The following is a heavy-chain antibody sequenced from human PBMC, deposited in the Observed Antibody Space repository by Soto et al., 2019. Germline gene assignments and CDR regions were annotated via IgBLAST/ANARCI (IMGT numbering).Heavy chain of an antibody. V-gene: IGHV4-34*01. J-gene: IGHJ6*02. CDR2: INHSGST. CDR1: GGSFSRYY. Sequence: SETLSLTCAVYGGSFSRYYWSWIRQPPGKGLEWIGEINHSGSTNYNPSLKSRVTVSIDTSKNQFSLNLSSVTAADTAVYYCARALSVSNTFYYYYGVDVWGQGTTVTVSS. D-gene: IGHD2-2*01. CDR3: ARALSVSNTFYYYYGVDV.